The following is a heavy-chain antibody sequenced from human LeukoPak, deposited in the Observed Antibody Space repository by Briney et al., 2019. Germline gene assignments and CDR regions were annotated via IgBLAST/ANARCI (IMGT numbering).Heavy chain of an antibody. Sequence: ASVKVSCKASGYTFTDYFIHWLRQAPGQGLEWMGRINPKSGSTNYAQNFQGRVTMTTDTSITSAYMELSRLTSDDTAVYFCARLLTDFDCWGQGSLVTVSS. J-gene: IGHJ4*02. D-gene: IGHD4/OR15-4a*01. CDR2: INPKSGST. CDR1: GYTFTDYF. V-gene: IGHV1-2*06. CDR3: ARLLTDFDC.